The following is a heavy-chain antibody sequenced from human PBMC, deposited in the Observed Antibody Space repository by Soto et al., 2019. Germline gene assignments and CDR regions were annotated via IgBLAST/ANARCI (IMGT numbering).Heavy chain of an antibody. Sequence: GESLKISCNGSGYSFTSYCIGLVLQMPGKGLEWMGIIYPGDSDTRYSPSFQGQVTISADKSISTAYLQWSSLKASDTAMYYCARRGGYSGIFDAFDIWGQGTMVTVSS. D-gene: IGHD1-26*01. CDR1: GYSFTSYC. CDR3: ARRGGYSGIFDAFDI. CDR2: IYPGDSDT. J-gene: IGHJ3*02. V-gene: IGHV5-51*01.